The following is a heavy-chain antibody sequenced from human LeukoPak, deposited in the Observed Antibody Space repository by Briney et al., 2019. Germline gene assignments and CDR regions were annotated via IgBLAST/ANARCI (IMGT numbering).Heavy chain of an antibody. V-gene: IGHV4-34*01. J-gene: IGHJ4*02. CDR3: AILHRGADRSGSYYKRNYFDY. CDR2: IYHSGST. D-gene: IGHD3-10*01. Sequence: SETLSLTCAVYGGSFSGYYWSWIRQPPGKGLEWIGEIYHSGSTNYNPSLKGRVTISGDTSKNQFSLKLSSVAAAETAVYCCAILHRGADRSGSYYKRNYFDYWGKGTLVTVSS. CDR1: GGSFSGYY.